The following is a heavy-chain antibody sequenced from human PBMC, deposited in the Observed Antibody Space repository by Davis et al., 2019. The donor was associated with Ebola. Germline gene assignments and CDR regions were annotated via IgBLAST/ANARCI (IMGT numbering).Heavy chain of an antibody. CDR1: GGSISSSSYY. D-gene: IGHD1-7*01. CDR2: IYYSGST. Sequence: PSETLSLTCTVSGGSISSSSYYWGWIRQPPGKGLEWIGSIYYSGSTYYNPSLKSRVTISVDTSKNQFSLKLSSVTAADTAVYYCARDTITGTTSVYMDVWGKGTTVTVSS. CDR3: ARDTITGTTSVYMDV. V-gene: IGHV4-39*07. J-gene: IGHJ6*03.